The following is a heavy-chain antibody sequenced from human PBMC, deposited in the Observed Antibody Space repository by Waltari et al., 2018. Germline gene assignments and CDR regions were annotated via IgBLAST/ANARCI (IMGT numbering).Heavy chain of an antibody. Sequence: QVQLVQSGAEVKKHGSSVKVYCKASGGTFSSHAISWVRQAPGPGLEWMGGIIPIFGTANYAQKFQGRVTITADESTSTAYMELSSLRSEDTAVYYCARGGVVVVAASHTGMDVWGKGTTVTVSS. V-gene: IGHV1-69*01. J-gene: IGHJ6*04. CDR2: IIPIFGTA. D-gene: IGHD2-15*01. CDR1: GGTFSSHA. CDR3: ARGGVVVVAASHTGMDV.